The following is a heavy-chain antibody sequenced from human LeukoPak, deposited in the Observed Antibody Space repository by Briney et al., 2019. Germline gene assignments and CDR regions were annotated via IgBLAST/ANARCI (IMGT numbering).Heavy chain of an antibody. Sequence: GGSLRLSCAASGFTFSRYSMNGVRQAPGKGLEWVSSISSSSSHIYYTDSVKGRFTISRDNAKNSLYLQMNTLRADDTAVYFCARDISGYDGYWGQGTLVTVSS. V-gene: IGHV3-21*01. J-gene: IGHJ4*02. CDR1: GFTFSRYS. CDR3: ARDISGYDGY. CDR2: ISSSSSHI. D-gene: IGHD5-12*01.